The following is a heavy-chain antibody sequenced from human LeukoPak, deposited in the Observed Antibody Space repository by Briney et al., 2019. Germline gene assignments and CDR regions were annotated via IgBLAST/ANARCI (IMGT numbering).Heavy chain of an antibody. D-gene: IGHD5-18*01. CDR2: ITASGGNT. J-gene: IGHJ4*02. Sequence: GGSLRLSCAASGFTFGSYAMGWVRQAPGKGLEWVSAITASGGNTYYADSVKGRFAISRDNSKNTLYLQVNSLRAEDTAVYYCAKGNGYSYGRYYFDYWGQGTLVTVSS. V-gene: IGHV3-23*01. CDR3: AKGNGYSYGRYYFDY. CDR1: GFTFGSYA.